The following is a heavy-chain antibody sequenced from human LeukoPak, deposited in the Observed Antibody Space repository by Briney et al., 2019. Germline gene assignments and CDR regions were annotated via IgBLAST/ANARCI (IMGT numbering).Heavy chain of an antibody. V-gene: IGHV3-23*01. D-gene: IGHD2-2*01. CDR2: ISNSGDTT. CDR1: GFTFTSYA. CDR3: ARYCTITSCNRGHYYGLDV. J-gene: IGHJ6*02. Sequence: PGGSLRLSCAASGFTFTSYAMTWVRQAPGKGLEWVSVISNSGDTTHYADSVKGRFTISRDNSKNTLYLQMNSLRADDTALYYCARYCTITSCNRGHYYGLDVWGQGTTVTVSS.